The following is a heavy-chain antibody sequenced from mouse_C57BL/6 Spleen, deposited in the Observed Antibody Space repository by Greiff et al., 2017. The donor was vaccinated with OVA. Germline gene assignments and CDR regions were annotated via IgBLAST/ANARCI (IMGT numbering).Heavy chain of an antibody. CDR3: ARSAYDGYPTTDY. Sequence: QVQLQQSGAELAKPGASVKLSCKASGYTFTSYWMHWVKQRPGQGLEWIGYINPSSGYTKYNQKFKDKATLTADKSSSTAYMQLSSLTYEDTAVYYCARSAYDGYPTTDYWGQGTTLTVSS. D-gene: IGHD2-3*01. V-gene: IGHV1-7*01. CDR1: GYTFTSYW. CDR2: INPSSGYT. J-gene: IGHJ2*01.